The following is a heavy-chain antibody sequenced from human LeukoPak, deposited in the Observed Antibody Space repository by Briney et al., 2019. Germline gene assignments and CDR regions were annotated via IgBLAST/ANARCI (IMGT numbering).Heavy chain of an antibody. CDR3: ARGRFYGFSGDS. Sequence: SETLSLTCTVSGGSISTGGYYWNWIRQHPGKGLEWIGLIYHSGSTSYNPSLKSRLSISVGTSKNQFSLKLNSVTAADTAVYYCARGRFYGFSGDSWGQGTLVTVSS. J-gene: IGHJ4*02. CDR2: IYHSGST. D-gene: IGHD2/OR15-2a*01. V-gene: IGHV4-31*03. CDR1: GGSISTGGYY.